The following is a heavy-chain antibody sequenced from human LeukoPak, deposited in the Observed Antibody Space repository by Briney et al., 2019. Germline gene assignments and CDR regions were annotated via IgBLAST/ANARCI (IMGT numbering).Heavy chain of an antibody. CDR1: GFTFSNYA. CDR3: AKTHSSSWHPLDF. J-gene: IGHJ4*02. Sequence: GGSLRLSCATSGFTFSNYAVSWVRQAPGKGLEWVSSISGSGGTTYYADSVKGRFTISRDNSKNTLYLQMNSLRAEDTAVYYCAKTHSSSWHPLDFWGQGTLVTASS. D-gene: IGHD6-13*01. V-gene: IGHV3-23*01. CDR2: ISGSGGTT.